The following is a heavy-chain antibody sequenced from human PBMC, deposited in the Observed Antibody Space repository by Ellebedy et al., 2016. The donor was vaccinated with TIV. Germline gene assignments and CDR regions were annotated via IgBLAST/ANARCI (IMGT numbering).Heavy chain of an antibody. D-gene: IGHD1-26*01. CDR1: GFTVSSNY. CDR3: ARPIVGATWYFDY. J-gene: IGHJ4*02. CDR2: IYSGGST. V-gene: IGHV3-66*01. Sequence: GESLKISCAASGFTVSSNYMNWVRQAPGKGLEWVSIIYSGGSTYYADSVKGRFTISRDNSKNTLYLQMNTLRAEDTAVYYCARPIVGATWYFDYWGQGTLVTVSS.